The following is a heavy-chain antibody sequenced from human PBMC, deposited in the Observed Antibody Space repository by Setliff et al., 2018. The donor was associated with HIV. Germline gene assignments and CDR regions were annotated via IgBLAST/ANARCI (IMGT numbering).Heavy chain of an antibody. CDR1: GYTFGSQG. J-gene: IGHJ4*02. CDR2: ISAYNGNT. D-gene: IGHD1-26*01. Sequence: ASVKVSCKTSGYTFGSQGISWVRQAPGQGLEWMGWISAYNGNTNYAQKFQGRVTMTRDTSTNTAYMEVRSLRPDDTAVYYCAKDKTEGAMGHWGQGTLVTVSS. CDR3: AKDKTEGAMGH. V-gene: IGHV1-18*01.